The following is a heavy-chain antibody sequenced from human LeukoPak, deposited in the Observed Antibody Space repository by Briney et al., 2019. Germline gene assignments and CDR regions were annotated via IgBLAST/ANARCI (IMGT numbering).Heavy chain of an antibody. CDR2: INHSGST. D-gene: IGHD2-2*01. CDR1: GGSFSGYY. CDR3: ATRLVLAAMRVGSRGAFDI. Sequence: PSETLSLTCAVYGGSFSGYYWSWIRQPPGKGLEWIGEINHSGSTNYNPSLKSRVTISVDTSKNQFSLKLSSVTAADTAVYYCATRLVLAAMRVGSRGAFDIWGQGTMVTVSS. V-gene: IGHV4-34*01. J-gene: IGHJ3*02.